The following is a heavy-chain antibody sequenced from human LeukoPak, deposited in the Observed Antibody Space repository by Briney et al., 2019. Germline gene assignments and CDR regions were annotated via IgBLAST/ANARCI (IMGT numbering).Heavy chain of an antibody. J-gene: IGHJ6*03. CDR1: GGSFSGYY. V-gene: IGHV4-34*01. D-gene: IGHD3-22*01. CDR3: AREVHYYDSSGYYQYYYYYMDV. CDR2: INHSGST. Sequence: PSETLSLTCAVYGGSFSGYYWSWIRQPPGKGLEWIGEINHSGSTNYNPSLKSRVTISVDTSKNQFSLKLSSVTAADTAVYYCAREVHYYDSSGYYQYYYYYMDVWGKGTTVTVSS.